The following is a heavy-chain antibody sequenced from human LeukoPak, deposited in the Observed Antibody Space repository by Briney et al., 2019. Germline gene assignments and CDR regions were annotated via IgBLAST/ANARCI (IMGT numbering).Heavy chain of an antibody. V-gene: IGHV3-33*01. J-gene: IGHJ4*02. D-gene: IGHD3-22*01. CDR2: ISYDGSNK. CDR3: RVVITDFDY. Sequence: GGSLRHSCAASGFTFSSYGMHWVRQAPGKGLEWVAVISYDGSNKYYADSVKGRFTISRDNSKNTLYLQMNSLRAEDTAVYYCRVVITDFDYWGQGTLVTVSS. CDR1: GFTFSSYG.